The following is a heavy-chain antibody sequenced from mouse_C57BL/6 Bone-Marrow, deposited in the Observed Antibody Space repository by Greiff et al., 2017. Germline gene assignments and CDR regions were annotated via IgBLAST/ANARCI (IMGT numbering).Heavy chain of an antibody. V-gene: IGHV1-5*01. CDR3: TRYYYGNLYYAMDY. Sequence: EVQLQQSGTVLARPGASVKMSCKTSGYTFTSYWMHWVKQRPGQGLEWIGAIYPGNSDTSYNQKFKGKAKLTAVTSASTAYMELSSLTNEDSAVXYCTRYYYGNLYYAMDYWGQGTSVTVSS. J-gene: IGHJ4*01. CDR1: GYTFTSYW. D-gene: IGHD2-1*01. CDR2: IYPGNSDT.